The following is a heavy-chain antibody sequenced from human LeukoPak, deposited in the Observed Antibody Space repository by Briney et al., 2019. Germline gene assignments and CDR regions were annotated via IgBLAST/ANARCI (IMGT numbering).Heavy chain of an antibody. CDR1: GFTFSSYW. J-gene: IGHJ4*02. CDR2: ISSDGSTT. Sequence: PGGSLRLSCAASGFTFSSYWMHWVRQAPGKGLVWVSRISSDGSTTTYADSVKGRFTISRDNAKNTLYLQMSSLRAEDTAVYYCVRSHPLDYWGQGTLVTVSS. D-gene: IGHD1-14*01. V-gene: IGHV3-74*01. CDR3: VRSHPLDY.